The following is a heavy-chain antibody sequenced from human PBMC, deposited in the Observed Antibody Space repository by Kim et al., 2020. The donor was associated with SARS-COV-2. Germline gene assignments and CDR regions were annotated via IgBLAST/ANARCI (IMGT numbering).Heavy chain of an antibody. D-gene: IGHD3-10*01. Sequence: DSLMGRFAVSRDNSKNSLFLEMNSLRAEDTAVYYCARVMVGAARTYYAMDVWGQGTTVTVSS. J-gene: IGHJ6*02. CDR3: ARVMVGAARTYYAMDV. V-gene: IGHV3-21*01.